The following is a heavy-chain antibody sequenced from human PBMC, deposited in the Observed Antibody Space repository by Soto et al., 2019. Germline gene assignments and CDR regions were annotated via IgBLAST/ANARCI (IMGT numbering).Heavy chain of an antibody. D-gene: IGHD5-12*01. CDR1: GFTFSDHY. Sequence: EVQLAESGGGLVQPGGSLRLSCAASGFTFSDHYMDWVRQAPGKGLEWVGRSRDKVHSHTTEYAASVKGRFTISRGDSENSLYLQMNSLKTEDTAVYYCARGVVSTGHFDYWGQGTVVTVSS. CDR2: SRDKVHSHTT. V-gene: IGHV3-72*01. J-gene: IGHJ4*02. CDR3: ARGVVSTGHFDY.